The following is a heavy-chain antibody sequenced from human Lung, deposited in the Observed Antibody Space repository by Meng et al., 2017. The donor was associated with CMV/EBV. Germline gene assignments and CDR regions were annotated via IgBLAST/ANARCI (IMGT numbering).Heavy chain of an antibody. D-gene: IGHD5-18*01. CDR2: IWPGDSDT. V-gene: IGHV5-51*01. Sequence: ESXKISXKPSGYNFTTYWIGWVRQMPGKGLEWMGIIWPGDSDTRYSPSFQGHVTISVDKSISVAYLQWSSLKASDTAMYYCARTNTPMFTWGPYSDYWGQXTLVTVSS. CDR3: ARTNTPMFTWGPYSDY. J-gene: IGHJ4*02. CDR1: GYNFTTYW.